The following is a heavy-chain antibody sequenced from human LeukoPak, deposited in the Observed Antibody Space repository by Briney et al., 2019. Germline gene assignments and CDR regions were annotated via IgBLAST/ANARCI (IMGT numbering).Heavy chain of an antibody. D-gene: IGHD6-19*01. V-gene: IGHV3-30*02. Sequence: PGGSLRLSCAPSGFTFSSYGMHWVRQAPGKGLEWVAFIRYDGSDKHYADSVQGRFTISRDNSKNTLYLQMNSLRAEDTAVYYCAKDFNHRRIAVAGTVHFYFDYWGQGTLVTVSS. CDR3: AKDFNHRRIAVAGTVHFYFDY. J-gene: IGHJ4*02. CDR1: GFTFSSYG. CDR2: IRYDGSDK.